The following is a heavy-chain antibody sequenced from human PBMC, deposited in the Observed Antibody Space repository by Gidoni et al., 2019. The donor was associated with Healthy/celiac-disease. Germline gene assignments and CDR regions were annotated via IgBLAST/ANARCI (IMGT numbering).Heavy chain of an antibody. J-gene: IGHJ5*02. Sequence: QVQLQESGPGLVKPSQTLSLTCTVSGGSISSGGYYWSWSRQHPGKGLEWIGYIYYSGSTYYNPSLKSRVTISVDTSKNQFSLKLSSVTAADTAVYYCARDAAKRDFWSGYAGYNWFDPWGQGTLVTVSS. CDR1: GGSISSGGYY. V-gene: IGHV4-31*03. CDR2: IYYSGST. D-gene: IGHD3-3*01. CDR3: ARDAAKRDFWSGYAGYNWFDP.